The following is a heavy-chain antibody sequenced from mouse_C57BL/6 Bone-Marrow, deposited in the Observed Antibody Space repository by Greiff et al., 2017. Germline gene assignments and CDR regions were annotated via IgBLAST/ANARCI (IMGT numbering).Heavy chain of an antibody. CDR2: IYPRSGNT. CDR3: ARGGKYRGYG. J-gene: IGHJ2*01. CDR1: GYTFTSYG. D-gene: IGHD2-14*01. Sequence: VQLVESGAELVRPGASVKLSCKASGYTFTSYGISWVKQRPGQGLEWIGEIYPRSGNTYYNEKFKGKATLTADKSSSTAYMQLRSLTSEDSAVYFCARGGKYRGYGWGQGTTLAVSS. V-gene: IGHV1-81*01.